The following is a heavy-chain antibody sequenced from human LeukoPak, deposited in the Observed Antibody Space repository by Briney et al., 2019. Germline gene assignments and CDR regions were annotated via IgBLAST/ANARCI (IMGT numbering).Heavy chain of an antibody. CDR2: IYYSRTT. CDR1: GGSISGSNYY. J-gene: IGHJ4*02. D-gene: IGHD6-6*01. CDR3: ARHSSAARPNFDY. V-gene: IGHV4-39*01. Sequence: SETLSLTCTVSGGSISGSNYYWGWIRQPPGKGLEWIGSIYYSRTTYYNPSLKSRVTISVDTSKNQFSLEVTSMAAADPAVYYCARHSSAARPNFDYWGQGTLVTVSS.